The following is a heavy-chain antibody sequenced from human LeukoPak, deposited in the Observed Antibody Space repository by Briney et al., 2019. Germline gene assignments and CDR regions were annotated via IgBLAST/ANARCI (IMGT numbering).Heavy chain of an antibody. D-gene: IGHD3-10*01. CDR2: INPNSGGT. CDR1: GYTFTGYY. CDR3: ARGAPDMVRGVSSGEGVDY. V-gene: IGHV1-2*02. J-gene: IGHJ4*02. Sequence: ASVKVSCKASGYTFTGYYMHWVRQAPGQGLEWMGWINPNSGGTNYAQKFQGRVTMTRDTSISTAYMELSRLRSDDTAVYYCARGAPDMVRGVSSGEGVDYWGQGTLVTVSS.